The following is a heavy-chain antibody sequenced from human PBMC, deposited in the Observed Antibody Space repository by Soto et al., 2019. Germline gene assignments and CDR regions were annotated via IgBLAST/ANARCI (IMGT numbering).Heavy chain of an antibody. Sequence: QVQLVQSGAEVKKPGASVKVSCKASGYSLTRYGINWVRQAPGQGLEWMGGSSGYNANTNYPQNLQGRVTMTTDTATSTANMEVRNLIPDDTAVYYCAMTGDVPYYYYGLDVWGQGTTVTVSS. V-gene: IGHV1-18*01. D-gene: IGHD3-16*01. CDR3: AMTGDVPYYYYGLDV. CDR1: GYSLTRYG. J-gene: IGHJ6*02. CDR2: SSGYNANT.